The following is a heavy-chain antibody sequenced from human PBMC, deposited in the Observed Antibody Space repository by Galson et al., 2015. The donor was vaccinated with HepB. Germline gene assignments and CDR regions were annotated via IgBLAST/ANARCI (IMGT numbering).Heavy chain of an antibody. CDR3: ARGVYQQLGSYYYMDV. V-gene: IGHV1-8*01. J-gene: IGHJ6*03. CDR1: GYTFTSYD. Sequence: SVKVSCKASGYTFTSYDINWVRQAPGQGLEWMGWMNPNSGNTGYAQKFQGRVTMTRNTSTSTAYMELSSLRSEDTAVYYCARGVYQQLGSYYYMDVWGKGTTVTVSS. D-gene: IGHD2-2*01. CDR2: MNPNSGNT.